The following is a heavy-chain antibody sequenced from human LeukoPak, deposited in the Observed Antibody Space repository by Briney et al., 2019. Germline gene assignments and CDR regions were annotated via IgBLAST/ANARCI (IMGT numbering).Heavy chain of an antibody. CDR2: ISGSGGST. CDR1: GFTFSSYA. Sequence: GSLRLSCAASGFTFSSYATSWVRQAPGKGLEWVSAISGSGGSTYYADSVKGRFTISRDNSKNTLYLQMNSLRAEDTAVYYCAKALVRGVIIKNYFDYWGQGTLVTVSS. V-gene: IGHV3-23*01. J-gene: IGHJ4*02. CDR3: AKALVRGVIIKNYFDY. D-gene: IGHD3-10*01.